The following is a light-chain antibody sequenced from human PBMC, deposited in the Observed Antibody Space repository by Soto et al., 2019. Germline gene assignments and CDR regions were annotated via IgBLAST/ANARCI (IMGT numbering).Light chain of an antibody. V-gene: IGLV2-11*01. CDR2: DVS. CDR3: CSYAGSYTYV. CDR1: SSDVGGYNY. Sequence: QSALREPRTVSGSPGHSVTISCTGTSSDVGGYNYVSWYQQHPGKAPKLMIYDVSKRPSGVPDRFSGSKSGNTASLTISGLQAEDEADYYCCSYAGSYTYVFGTGTKVTVL. J-gene: IGLJ1*01.